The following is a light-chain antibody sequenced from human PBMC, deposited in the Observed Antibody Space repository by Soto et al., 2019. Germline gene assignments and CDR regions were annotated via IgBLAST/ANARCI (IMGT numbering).Light chain of an antibody. Sequence: EGVMTQSPATLSVSPGERATRSCRASESVSSNLAWYQQRPGQAPRLVIYGASTRATGIPARFSGGGSGTDFTLTISRLEPGDFAVYYCQQYGSSSTFGQGTRLEIK. CDR1: ESVSSN. CDR2: GAS. CDR3: QQYGSSST. V-gene: IGKV3-15*01. J-gene: IGKJ5*01.